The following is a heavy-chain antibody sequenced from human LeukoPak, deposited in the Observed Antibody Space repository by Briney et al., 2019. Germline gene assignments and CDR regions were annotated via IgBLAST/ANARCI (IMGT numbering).Heavy chain of an antibody. Sequence: SETLSLTCTVSGGSISSYYWSWIRQPPGKGLEWIGYIYYSGSTNYNPSLKSRVTISVDTSKNQFSLKLSSVTAADTAVYYCARVYSNYHGMDVWGQGTTVTVSS. CDR3: ARVYSNYHGMDV. J-gene: IGHJ6*02. CDR2: IYYSGST. CDR1: GGSISSYY. D-gene: IGHD4-11*01. V-gene: IGHV4-59*08.